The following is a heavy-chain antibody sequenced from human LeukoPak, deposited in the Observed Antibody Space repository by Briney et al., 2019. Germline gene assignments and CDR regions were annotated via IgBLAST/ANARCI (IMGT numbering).Heavy chain of an antibody. CDR3: ARGPTLKYFHH. J-gene: IGHJ1*01. CDR2: IYHSGST. V-gene: IGHV4-30-2*01. CDR1: GGSISSGGYS. Sequence: KASQTLSLTCAVSGGSISSGGYSWSWIRQPPGKGLEWIGYIYHSGSTYYNPSLKSRVTISVDRSKNQFSLKLSSVTAADTAVYYCARGPTLKYFHHWGQGTLVSVSS.